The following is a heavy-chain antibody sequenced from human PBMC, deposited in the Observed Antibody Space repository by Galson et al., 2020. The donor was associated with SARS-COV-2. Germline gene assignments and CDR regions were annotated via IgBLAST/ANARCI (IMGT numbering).Heavy chain of an antibody. J-gene: IGHJ4*02. Sequence: SETLSLTCTVSGGSISSSRDYWGWIRQPPGKGLAWIASITYSGTTYYNMSLKSRVTISVDTSKNQFSLKLSSVTAADTAVYYCARDRIQLWSVIDSWGQGTLVTVSS. D-gene: IGHD1-1*01. CDR2: ITYSGTT. CDR3: ARDRIQLWSVIDS. CDR1: GGSISSSRDY. V-gene: IGHV4-39*07.